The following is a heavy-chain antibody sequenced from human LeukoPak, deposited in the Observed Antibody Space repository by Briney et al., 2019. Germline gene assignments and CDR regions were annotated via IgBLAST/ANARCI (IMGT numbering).Heavy chain of an antibody. V-gene: IGHV1-18*01. CDR2: ISAYNGNT. CDR1: GGSFRSYG. Sequence: ASVKVSCKASGGSFRSYGINWVRQAPGQGLEWMGWISAYNGNTNYAQKLQGRVTMTTDASTSTAYMELRSLRSDDTAVYYCARVSREYYDSSGYSGSLGYWGQGTLVTVSS. J-gene: IGHJ4*02. CDR3: ARVSREYYDSSGYSGSLGY. D-gene: IGHD3-22*01.